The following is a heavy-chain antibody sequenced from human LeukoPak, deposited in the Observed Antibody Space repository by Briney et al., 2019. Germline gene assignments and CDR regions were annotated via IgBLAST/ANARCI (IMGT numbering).Heavy chain of an antibody. CDR3: TRERTYYDILTGYYGSYYYYYYMDV. CDR1: GYSISSGYY. Sequence: SETLSLTCTVSGYSISSGYYWGWIRQPPGKGLEWIGSIYHSGSTYYNPSLKSRVTISVDTSKNQFSLKLSSVTAADTAVYYCTRERTYYDILTGYYGSYYYYYYMDVWGKGTTVTISS. D-gene: IGHD3-9*01. CDR2: IYHSGST. J-gene: IGHJ6*03. V-gene: IGHV4-38-2*02.